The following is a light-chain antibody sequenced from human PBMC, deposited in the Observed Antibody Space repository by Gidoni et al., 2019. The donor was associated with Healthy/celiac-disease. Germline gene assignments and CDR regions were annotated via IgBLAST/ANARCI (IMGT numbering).Light chain of an antibody. CDR3: QQSYSTEGAT. CDR2: AAS. V-gene: IGKV1-39*01. J-gene: IGKJ3*01. Sequence: DIQMTQSPSSLSASVGDRVTITCRASQSISSYLNWYQQKPGTAPQLLIYAASSLQSGVPSRFSGSGSGTDFTITISSLQPEDVATYYCQQSYSTEGATFGHGTKVDIK. CDR1: QSISSY.